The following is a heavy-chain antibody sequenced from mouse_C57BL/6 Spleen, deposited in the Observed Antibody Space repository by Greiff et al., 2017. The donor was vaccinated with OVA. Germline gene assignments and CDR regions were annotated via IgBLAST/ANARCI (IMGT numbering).Heavy chain of an antibody. D-gene: IGHD1-1*01. Sequence: EVKVVESEGGLVQPGSSMKLSCTASGFTFSDYYMAWVRQVPEKGLEWVANINYDGSSTYYLDSLKSRFIISRDNAKNILYLQMSSLKSEDTATYYCARDRSTTGMDYWGQGTSVTVSS. CDR1: GFTFSDYY. CDR3: ARDRSTTGMDY. V-gene: IGHV5-16*01. CDR2: INYDGSST. J-gene: IGHJ4*01.